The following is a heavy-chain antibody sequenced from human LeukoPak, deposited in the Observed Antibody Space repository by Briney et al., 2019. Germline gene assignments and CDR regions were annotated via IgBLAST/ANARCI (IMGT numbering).Heavy chain of an antibody. CDR2: INSDGS. J-gene: IGHJ4*02. Sequence: GGSLRLSCAASGFTFSSYWMHWVRQAPGKGLVWVSRINSDGSSYADSVKGRFTISRDNAKNTLYLQMNSLRAEDTAAYYCARARGGIWSGYPQPFDYWGQGTLVTVSS. V-gene: IGHV3-74*01. CDR3: ARARGGIWSGYPQPFDY. D-gene: IGHD3-3*01. CDR1: GFTFSSYW.